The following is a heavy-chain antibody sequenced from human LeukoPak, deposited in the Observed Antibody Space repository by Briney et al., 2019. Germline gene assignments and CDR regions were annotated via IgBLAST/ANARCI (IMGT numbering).Heavy chain of an antibody. J-gene: IGHJ4*02. Sequence: ASVKVSCKASGYTFTGHYMHWVRQAPGQGLEWMGWINPNSGGTNYAQKFQGRVTMTRDTSISTAYMELSRLRSDDTAVYYCARDLLGIAVAGPDLYYFDYWGQGTLVTVSS. CDR3: ARDLLGIAVAGPDLYYFDY. CDR2: INPNSGGT. CDR1: GYTFTGHY. V-gene: IGHV1-2*02. D-gene: IGHD6-19*01.